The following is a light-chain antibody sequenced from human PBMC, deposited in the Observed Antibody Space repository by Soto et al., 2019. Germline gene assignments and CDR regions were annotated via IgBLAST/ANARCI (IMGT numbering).Light chain of an antibody. V-gene: IGKV3-15*01. CDR3: QQYNNWPTT. CDR1: QSVTSN. CDR2: GAS. Sequence: ERVMTQSPATLPVSPGERATLSCRASQSVTSNLAWYQQKPGQAPRLLIYGASTRATGIPARFSGSGSGTEFPLTITSLQPEDFAVYYCQQYNNWPTTFGQGTKLEIK. J-gene: IGKJ2*01.